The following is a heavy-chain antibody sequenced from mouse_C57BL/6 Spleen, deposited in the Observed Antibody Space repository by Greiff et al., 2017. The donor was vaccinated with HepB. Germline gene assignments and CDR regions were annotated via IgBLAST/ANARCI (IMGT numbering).Heavy chain of an antibody. CDR2: ISNLAYSI. V-gene: IGHV5-15*01. CDR3: ARKGDYYGRSYWYFEV. CDR1: GFTFSDYG. Sequence: EVKLMESGGGLVQPGGSLKLSCAASGFTFSDYGMAWVRQAPRKGPEWVAFISNLAYSIYYADTVTGRFTISRENAKNTLYLEMSSLRSEDTAMYYCARKGDYYGRSYWYFEVWGTGTTVTVSS. J-gene: IGHJ1*03. D-gene: IGHD1-1*01.